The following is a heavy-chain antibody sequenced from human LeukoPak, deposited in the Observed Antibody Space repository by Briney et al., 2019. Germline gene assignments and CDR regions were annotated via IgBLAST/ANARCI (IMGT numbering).Heavy chain of an antibody. Sequence: GGSLRLSCAASGFTFSSYGMHWVRQAPGKGLEWVAFIRYDGSNKYYAGSVKGRFTISRDNSKNTLYLQMNSLRAEDTAVYYCAKEIWEYGSGSYYNPLLGYYMDVWGKGTTVTVSS. V-gene: IGHV3-30*02. J-gene: IGHJ6*03. CDR3: AKEIWEYGSGSYYNPLLGYYMDV. CDR1: GFTFSSYG. D-gene: IGHD3-10*01. CDR2: IRYDGSNK.